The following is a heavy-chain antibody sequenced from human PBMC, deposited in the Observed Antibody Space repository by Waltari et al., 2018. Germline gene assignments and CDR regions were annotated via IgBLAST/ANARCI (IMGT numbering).Heavy chain of an antibody. D-gene: IGHD1-1*01. CDR2: ISYDGSNK. V-gene: IGHV3-30*18. Sequence: QVQLVESGGGVVQPGRSLRLSCAASGFTFIRYGMHWVRQAPGKGLEWVAVISYDGSNKYYADSVKGRFTISRDNSKNTLYLQMNSLRAEDTAVYYCAKLGTGTRVGFDYWGQGTLVTVSS. J-gene: IGHJ4*02. CDR1: GFTFIRYG. CDR3: AKLGTGTRVGFDY.